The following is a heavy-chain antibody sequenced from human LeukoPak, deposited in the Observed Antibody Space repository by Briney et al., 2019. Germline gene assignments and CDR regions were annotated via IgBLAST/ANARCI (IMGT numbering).Heavy chain of an antibody. CDR2: IWYDGSNK. CDR3: ARDVYGSGSYLYYYYGMDV. J-gene: IGHJ6*02. V-gene: IGHV3-33*08. D-gene: IGHD3-10*01. Sequence: PGGSLRLSCVASGFTFSTYNMHWVRQAPGKGLEWVAVIWYDGSNKYHADSVKGRFTISRDNSKNTLYLQMNSLRAEDTAVYYCARDVYGSGSYLYYYYGMDVWGQGTTVTVSS. CDR1: GFTFSTYN.